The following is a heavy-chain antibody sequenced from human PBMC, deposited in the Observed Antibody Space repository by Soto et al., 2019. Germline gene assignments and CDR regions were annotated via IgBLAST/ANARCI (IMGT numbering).Heavy chain of an antibody. CDR2: ISYDGSNK. CDR1: GFTFSSYG. D-gene: IGHD6-13*01. Sequence: QVQLVESGGGVVQPGRSLRLSCAASGFTFSSYGMHWVRQAPGKGLEWVAVISYDGSNKYYADSVKGRFTISRDNSKNTLYLQMNSLRAEDTAVYYCAKGYNGIADYWGQGTLVTVSS. V-gene: IGHV3-30*18. CDR3: AKGYNGIADY. J-gene: IGHJ4*02.